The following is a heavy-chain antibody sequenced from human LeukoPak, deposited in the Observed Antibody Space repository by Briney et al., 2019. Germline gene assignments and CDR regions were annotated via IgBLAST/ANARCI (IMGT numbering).Heavy chain of an antibody. J-gene: IGHJ4*02. CDR2: IWYDGSNK. V-gene: IGHV3-33*01. CDR1: GFTFSSYG. CDR3: ARAPLPYCSSDLDC. Sequence: RAGGSLRLSCAASGFTFSSYGMHWVRQAPGKGLEWVAVIWYDGSNKYYADSVKGRFTISRDNSKNTLYLQMNSLRAEDTAVYYCARAPLPYCSSDLDCWGQRTLVTVSS. D-gene: IGHD6-6*01.